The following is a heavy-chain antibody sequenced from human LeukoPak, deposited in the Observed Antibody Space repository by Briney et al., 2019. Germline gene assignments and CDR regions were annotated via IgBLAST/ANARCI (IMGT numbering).Heavy chain of an antibody. J-gene: IGHJ4*02. D-gene: IGHD5-12*01. CDR2: INSDGSST. CDR3: ARADIVATISDY. V-gene: IGHV3-74*01. CDR1: GFTFSSYW. Sequence: GGSLRLPCAASGFTFSSYWMHWVRQAPGKGLVWVSRINSDGSSTSYADSVKGRFTISRDNAKNTLYLQMNSLRAEDTALYYCARADIVATISDYWGQGTLVTVSS.